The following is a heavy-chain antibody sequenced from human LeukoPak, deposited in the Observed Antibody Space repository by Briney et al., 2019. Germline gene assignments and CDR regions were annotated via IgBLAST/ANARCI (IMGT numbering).Heavy chain of an antibody. J-gene: IGHJ4*02. Sequence: ASVKVSCKASGYTFTDYYMHWVRQAPGQGVEWMGWIDPNGGGTKYAQKFQGRVTMTRDTSISTAYMELSRPRSDDTAVYYCASLYGDYVSSDYWGQGTLVSVSS. CDR2: IDPNGGGT. CDR1: GYTFTDYY. CDR3: ASLYGDYVSSDY. D-gene: IGHD4-17*01. V-gene: IGHV1-2*02.